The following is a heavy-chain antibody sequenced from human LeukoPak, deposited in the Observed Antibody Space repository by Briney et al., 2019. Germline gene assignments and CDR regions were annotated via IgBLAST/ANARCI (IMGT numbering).Heavy chain of an antibody. CDR1: GFTFSDYY. Sequence: GGSLRLSCAASGFTFSDYYMSWIRQAPGKGLEWVSYISSNGSAIYYADSVKGRFTFSRDNANNSLYLQMNSLRAEDTAVYYCARDRRAKTTVVTVDWFDPWGQGTLVTVSS. D-gene: IGHD4-23*01. CDR2: ISSNGSAI. V-gene: IGHV3-11*01. CDR3: ARDRRAKTTVVTVDWFDP. J-gene: IGHJ5*02.